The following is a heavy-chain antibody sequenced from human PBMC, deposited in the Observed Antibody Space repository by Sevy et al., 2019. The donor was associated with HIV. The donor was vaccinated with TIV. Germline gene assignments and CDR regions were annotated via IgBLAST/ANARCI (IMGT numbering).Heavy chain of an antibody. CDR2: INHSGST. CDR1: GGSFSGYY. V-gene: IGHV4-34*01. CDR3: ATREVDQGKYFDY. J-gene: IGHJ4*02. Sequence: SETLSLTCAVYGGSFSGYYWSWIRQPPGKGLEWIGEINHSGSTNYNPSFKSRITISVDTSKNQFSLKLSSVTAADTAVYYCATREVDQGKYFDYWGQGTLVTVSS.